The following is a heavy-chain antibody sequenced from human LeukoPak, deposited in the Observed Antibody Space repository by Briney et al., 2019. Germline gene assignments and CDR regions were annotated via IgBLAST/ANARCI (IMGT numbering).Heavy chain of an antibody. CDR3: ATSLSSSRYPNWFDP. Sequence: GGSLRLSCAASGFTFSSYAMSWVRQAPGKGLEWVSAISGSGGSTYYADSVKGRFTISRDNSKNTLYLQMNSLRAEDTAVYYCATSLSSSRYPNWFDPWGQGTLVPVSS. V-gene: IGHV3-23*01. CDR2: ISGSGGST. D-gene: IGHD6-13*01. CDR1: GFTFSSYA. J-gene: IGHJ5*02.